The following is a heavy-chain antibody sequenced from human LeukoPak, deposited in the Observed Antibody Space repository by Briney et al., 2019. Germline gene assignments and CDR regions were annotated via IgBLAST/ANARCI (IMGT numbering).Heavy chain of an antibody. CDR2: INSDESST. CDR1: GFTFSSYW. V-gene: IGHV3-74*01. CDR3: ARAVYYSNYLGY. J-gene: IGHJ4*01. D-gene: IGHD3-10*01. Sequence: GGSLRLSCAASGFTFSSYWMHWVRQAPGKGLVWVSRINSDESSTNYADSVKGRFTISRDNAKNTLYLQMNSLRAEDTAMYYCARAVYYSNYLGYWGQGTLVTVSS.